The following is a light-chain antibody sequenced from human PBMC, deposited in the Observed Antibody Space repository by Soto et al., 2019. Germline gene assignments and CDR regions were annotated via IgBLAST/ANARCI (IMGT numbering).Light chain of an antibody. J-gene: IGLJ1*01. CDR3: CSYAGSSTSYV. V-gene: IGLV2-23*01. CDR2: EGS. CDR1: SSDFGSYNL. Sequence: QSVLAQPASVSGSPGQSITISCTGTSSDFGSYNLVSWYQQHPGKAPKLMIYEGSKRPSGVSSRFSGSKSGNTASLTISGLQAEDEADYYCCSYAGSSTSYVFGTGTKVTVL.